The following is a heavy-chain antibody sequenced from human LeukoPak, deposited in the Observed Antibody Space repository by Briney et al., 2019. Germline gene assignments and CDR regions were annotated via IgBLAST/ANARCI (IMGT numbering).Heavy chain of an antibody. J-gene: IGHJ4*02. CDR2: IWYDGSNK. D-gene: IGHD3-3*01. CDR3: AKESADFWSGYYKAVALGYFDY. Sequence: GGSLRLSCAASVFTFSSYGMHWVRQAPGKGLEWVAVIWYDGSNKYYADSVKGRFTISRDNSKNTLYLQMNSLRAEDTAVYYCAKESADFWSGYYKAVALGYFDYWGQGTLVTVSS. CDR1: VFTFSSYG. V-gene: IGHV3-30*02.